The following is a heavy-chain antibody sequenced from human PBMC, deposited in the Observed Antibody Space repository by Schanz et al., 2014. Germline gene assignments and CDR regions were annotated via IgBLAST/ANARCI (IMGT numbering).Heavy chain of an antibody. Sequence: EVQLVQSGGGLVQPGGSLRLSCAASGFTFSSHWMHWVRQAPGKGLVWVARINSVGSNTDYADSVTGRFTISRDNAKNTLYLQMNTLRAEDTAVYYCARKMKLGVYGGKGHDSLDIWGRGTMVTVSS. D-gene: IGHD4-17*01. CDR3: ARKMKLGVYGGKGHDSLDI. V-gene: IGHV3-74*01. J-gene: IGHJ3*02. CDR1: GFTFSSHW. CDR2: INSVGSNT.